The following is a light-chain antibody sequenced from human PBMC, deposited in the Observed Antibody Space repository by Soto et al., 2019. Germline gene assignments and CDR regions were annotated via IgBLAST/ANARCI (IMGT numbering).Light chain of an antibody. CDR2: DVN. CDR3: CSYAGSYTLV. CDR1: SSDVGGYHY. J-gene: IGLJ2*01. V-gene: IGLV2-11*01. Sequence: QSVLTQPRSVSGSPGQSVTLSCTGTSSDVGGYHYVSWYQHHPGKAPKIIICDVNKRPSGVPDRFSGSKSGNTASLTISGLQTEDEADYYCCSYAGSYTLVFGGGTKLTVL.